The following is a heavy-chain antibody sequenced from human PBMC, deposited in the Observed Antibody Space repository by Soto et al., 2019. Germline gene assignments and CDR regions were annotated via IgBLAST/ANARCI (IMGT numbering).Heavy chain of an antibody. CDR3: ARGPKLRRPYYYYYMDV. CDR2: INHSGST. J-gene: IGHJ6*03. V-gene: IGHV4-34*01. D-gene: IGHD1-1*01. CDR1: GGSFSGYY. Sequence: QVQLQQWGAGLLKPSETLSLTCAVYGGSFSGYYWSWIRQPPGKGLEWIGEINHSGSTNYNPSLKSRVTISVDTYKNQFSLKLSSVTAADTAVYYCARGPKLRRPYYYYYMDVWGKGTTVTVSS.